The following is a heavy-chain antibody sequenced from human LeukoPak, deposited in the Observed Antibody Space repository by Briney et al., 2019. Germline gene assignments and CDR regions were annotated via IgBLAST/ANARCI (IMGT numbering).Heavy chain of an antibody. J-gene: IGHJ4*02. CDR1: GFSFSSHW. CDR2: ISDDGSYT. V-gene: IGHV3-74*01. Sequence: GESLKISCAASGFSFSSHWVHWVRQAPGKGLVWVSRISDDGSYTSNVDSVKGRFTISRDNVNNMLYLHMNSLRAEDTAVYYCASFGISWRSSYWGLGTLVTVSS. CDR3: ASFGISWRSSY. D-gene: IGHD2-21*01.